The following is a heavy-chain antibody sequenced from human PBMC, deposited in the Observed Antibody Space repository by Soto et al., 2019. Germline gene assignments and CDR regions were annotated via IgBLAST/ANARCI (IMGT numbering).Heavy chain of an antibody. CDR1: EFTFSNYG. CDR2: ISYDGSDK. CDR3: AKDRSYSYDAFDL. J-gene: IGHJ3*01. V-gene: IGHV3-30*18. D-gene: IGHD2-21*01. Sequence: HPGGSLRLSCAASEFTFSNYGMHWVRQAPGKGLEWVAVISYDGSDKNYAGSVKGRFTISRDNLKNTLSLQMSSLRADDTAIYYCAKDRSYSYDAFDLWAQGTMVPVSS.